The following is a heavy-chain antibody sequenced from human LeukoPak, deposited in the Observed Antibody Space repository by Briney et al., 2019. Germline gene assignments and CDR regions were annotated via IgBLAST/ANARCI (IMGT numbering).Heavy chain of an antibody. Sequence: GGSLRLSCAASGFTFSSYDMHWVRQATGKGLEWVSAIGTAGDPYYPGSVKGRFTISRENAKNSLYLQMNSLRAGDTAVYYCARGSTMLRGVNWYFDLWGQGTLVTVSS. D-gene: IGHD3-10*01. CDR2: IGTAGDP. V-gene: IGHV3-13*05. J-gene: IGHJ2*01. CDR3: ARGSTMLRGVNWYFDL. CDR1: GFTFSSYD.